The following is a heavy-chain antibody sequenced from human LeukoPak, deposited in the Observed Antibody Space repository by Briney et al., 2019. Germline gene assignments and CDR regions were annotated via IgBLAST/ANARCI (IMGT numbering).Heavy chain of an antibody. CDR1: GYTFTNYY. D-gene: IGHD3-10*01. CDR3: ARGARKYYGSGSYSDYYGMDV. V-gene: IGHV1-46*01. Sequence: ASVTVSCKTSGYTFTNYYMHWVRQAPGQGLEWMGIINPSGGSTSYAQKFQGRVTMTRDTSTSTVYMELSSLRSEDTAVYYCARGARKYYGSGSYSDYYGMDVWGQGTTVTVSS. J-gene: IGHJ6*02. CDR2: INPSGGST.